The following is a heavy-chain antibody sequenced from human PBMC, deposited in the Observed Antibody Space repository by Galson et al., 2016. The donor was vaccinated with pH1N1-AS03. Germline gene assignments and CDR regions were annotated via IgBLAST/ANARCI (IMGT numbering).Heavy chain of an antibody. CDR1: GGSISSRDHY. D-gene: IGHD4-11*01. J-gene: IGHJ3*02. V-gene: IGHV4-39*01. CDR2: IYYSGNS. Sequence: ETLSLTCTVSGGSISSRDHYWVWIRQTPGKGLEWIGHIYYSGNSYYNPSLKSRANFSVDTSKNQFSLKLASVTAADTAVYYCAKTVFTDAFDIWSPGTRVSVSS. CDR3: AKTVFTDAFDI.